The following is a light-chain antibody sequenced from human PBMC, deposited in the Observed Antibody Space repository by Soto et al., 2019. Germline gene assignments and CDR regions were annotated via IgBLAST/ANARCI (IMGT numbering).Light chain of an antibody. CDR3: QQSYSTPLT. V-gene: IGKV1-39*01. CDR2: AAS. J-gene: IGKJ4*01. CDR1: QSISSY. Sequence: DIQMTQSPSSLSASVGDRVTITCRASQSISSYLNWYQQKPGKAPKLLIYAASSLQSGVPSRFSGSGSGTDFTITISSLQPEDCATYDCQQSYSTPLTFGGGTKVDIK.